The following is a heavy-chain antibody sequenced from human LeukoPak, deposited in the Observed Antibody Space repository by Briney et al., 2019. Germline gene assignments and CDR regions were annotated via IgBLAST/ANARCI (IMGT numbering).Heavy chain of an antibody. Sequence: GGSLRLSCAASGFTFSSYAMSWVRQAPGKGLEWVAVISYDGSNKYYADSVKGRFTISRDNSKNSLYLQMNSLRAEDTAVYYCARDRITIFGGGDYWGQGTLVTVSS. D-gene: IGHD3-3*01. J-gene: IGHJ4*02. CDR3: ARDRITIFGGGDY. CDR1: GFTFSSYA. CDR2: ISYDGSNK. V-gene: IGHV3-30-3*01.